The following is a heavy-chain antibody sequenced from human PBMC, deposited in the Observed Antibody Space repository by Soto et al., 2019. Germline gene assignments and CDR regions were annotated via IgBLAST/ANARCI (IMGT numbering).Heavy chain of an antibody. D-gene: IGHD6-19*01. CDR2: ISAYNGNT. CDR1: GYTFTSYG. J-gene: IGHJ3*02. V-gene: IGHV1-18*01. Sequence: QVQLVQSGAEVKKPGASVKVSCKASGYTFTSYGISWVRQAPGQRLEWMGWISAYNGNTNYAQKLQGRVTMTTDTSARTASMELRSLRSDDTAVYYCAREREDYSSGLHDAFDIWGQGTMVTVSS. CDR3: AREREDYSSGLHDAFDI.